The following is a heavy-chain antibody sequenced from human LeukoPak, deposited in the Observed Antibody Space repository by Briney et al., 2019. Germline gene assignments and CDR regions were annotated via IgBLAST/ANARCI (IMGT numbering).Heavy chain of an antibody. V-gene: IGHV4-59*09. Sequence: GYIYYSGSTNYTPSLKSRVTISVDTSKNQFSLKLRSVTAADTAVYYCAGGGDGFWSGYYAYWGQGTLVTVSS. J-gene: IGHJ4*02. D-gene: IGHD3-3*01. CDR2: IYYSGST. CDR3: AGGGDGFWSGYYAY.